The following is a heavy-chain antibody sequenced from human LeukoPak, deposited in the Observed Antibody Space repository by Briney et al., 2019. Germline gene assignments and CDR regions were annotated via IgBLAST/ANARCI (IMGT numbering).Heavy chain of an antibody. J-gene: IGHJ4*02. CDR1: GFTFSSHG. D-gene: IGHD2-2*02. V-gene: IGHV3-30*02. Sequence: GGSLRLSCAASGFTFSSHGMHWVRQAPGKGLEWVAFIRYDGSNKYYADSVKGRFTISRDNSKNTLYLQMNSLRAEDTAVYYCAKNIPQYYFDYWGQGTLVTVSS. CDR3: AKNIPQYYFDY. CDR2: IRYDGSNK.